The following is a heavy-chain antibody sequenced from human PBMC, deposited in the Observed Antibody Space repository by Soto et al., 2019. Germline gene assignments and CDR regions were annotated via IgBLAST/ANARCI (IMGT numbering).Heavy chain of an antibody. V-gene: IGHV3-33*06. Sequence: QVQLVESGGGVVQPGRSLRLSCVASGFTFSNYGMHWVRQAPGKGLEWVAVIWYDGSKKYYADSVKGRFTISRDNSKNTLFLQMNSLRVEDTAMYYCAKDRGRKGGFDMWGQGRLVTVSS. CDR3: AKDRGRKGGFDM. CDR1: GFTFSNYG. CDR2: IWYDGSKK. J-gene: IGHJ3*02. D-gene: IGHD3-10*01.